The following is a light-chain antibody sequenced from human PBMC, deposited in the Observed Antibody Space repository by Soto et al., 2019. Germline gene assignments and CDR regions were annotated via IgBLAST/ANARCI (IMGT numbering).Light chain of an antibody. CDR3: QQHLGRHT. J-gene: IGKJ1*01. CDR2: GAS. CDR1: QSISGN. Sequence: EILMTQSPATVSVSPGERATLSCRANQSISGNLAWYHQKPGQAPRLLIYGASTRATGIPARFSGSGSGTDFTLTISSLEPEDSAVYYCQQHLGRHTFGQGTKVDIK. V-gene: IGKV3-15*01.